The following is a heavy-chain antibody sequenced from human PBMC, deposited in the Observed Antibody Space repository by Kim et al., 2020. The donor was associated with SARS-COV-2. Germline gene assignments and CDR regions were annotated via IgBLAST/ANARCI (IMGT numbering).Heavy chain of an antibody. CDR2: INHSGST. D-gene: IGHD1-26*01. Sequence: SETLSLTCAVYGGSFSGYYWSWIRQPPGKGLEWIGEINHSGSTNYNPSLKSRVTISVDTSKNQFSLKLSSVTAADTAVYYCAREGISGSYPGRRDYWGQGTLVTVSS. J-gene: IGHJ4*02. CDR1: GGSFSGYY. CDR3: AREGISGSYPGRRDY. V-gene: IGHV4-34*01.